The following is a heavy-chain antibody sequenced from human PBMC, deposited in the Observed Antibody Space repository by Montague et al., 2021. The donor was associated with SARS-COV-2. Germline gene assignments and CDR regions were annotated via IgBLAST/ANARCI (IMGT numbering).Heavy chain of an antibody. CDR1: GGSISSYY. J-gene: IGHJ5*02. D-gene: IGHD2-2*01. CDR2: IYYSGST. Sequence: SETLSLTCTVSGGSISSYYWGWIRQPPGKGLEWIGSIYYSGSTYYNPSLKSRVTISVDTSRNQFSLKLSSVTAADTAVYYCARNPRPAAMWGWFDPWGQGTLVTVSS. V-gene: IGHV4-39*07. CDR3: ARNPRPAAMWGWFDP.